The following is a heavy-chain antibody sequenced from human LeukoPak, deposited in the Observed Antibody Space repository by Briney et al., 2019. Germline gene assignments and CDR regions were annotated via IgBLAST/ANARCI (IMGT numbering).Heavy chain of an antibody. Sequence: SETLSLTCTVSGGSISSYYWSWIRQPPGKGLEWIGYIYYSGSTNYNPSLKSRVTISVDTSKNQFSLKLSSVTAADTAVYYCARAERSSSWYVYWGQGTLVTVSS. CDR3: ARAERSSSWYVY. V-gene: IGHV4-59*12. J-gene: IGHJ4*02. D-gene: IGHD6-13*01. CDR2: IYYSGST. CDR1: GGSISSYY.